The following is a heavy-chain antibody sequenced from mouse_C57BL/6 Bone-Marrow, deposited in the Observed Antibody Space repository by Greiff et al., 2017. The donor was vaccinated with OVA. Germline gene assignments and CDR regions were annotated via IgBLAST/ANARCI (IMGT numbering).Heavy chain of an antibody. CDR2: IDPETGGT. CDR1: GYTFTDYE. Sequence: VQLQQSGAELVRPGASVTLSCKASGYTFTDYEMHWVKQTPVHGLEWIGAIDPETGGTAYNQKFKGKAILTADKSSSTAYMQLSSLTSEDSAVYYCARSNWVLYWGQGTLVTVSA. D-gene: IGHD4-1*01. CDR3: ARSNWVLY. J-gene: IGHJ3*01. V-gene: IGHV1-15*01.